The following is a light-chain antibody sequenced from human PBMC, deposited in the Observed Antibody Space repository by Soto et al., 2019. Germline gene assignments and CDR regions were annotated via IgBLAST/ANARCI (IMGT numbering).Light chain of an antibody. V-gene: IGKV1-39*01. CDR3: HQSYSVPPT. J-gene: IGKJ1*01. CDR2: AAS. CDR1: QSITTY. Sequence: DIQMTQYQSSLSASVGGRVTITCRASQSITTYLNWYQQKPGIAPKLLIYAASSLQSGVPSRFSGSGSGTDFTLTISSLQPEDFATYCCHQSYSVPPTFGQGTKVDIK.